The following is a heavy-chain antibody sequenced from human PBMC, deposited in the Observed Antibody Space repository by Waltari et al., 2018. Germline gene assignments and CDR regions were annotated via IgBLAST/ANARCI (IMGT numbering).Heavy chain of an antibody. CDR1: GFELSRYV. CDR3: ARNFDMDV. V-gene: IGHV3-74*01. Sequence: EVQLVESGGGLVQPGGSLRLSCAASGFELSRYVMHWVRQVPGTGLVWVSRINNDGTNTAYADSVKGRFTISRDNAKNTLYMEMNTLRDEETGVYYCARNFDMDVWGQGTTVTVSS. CDR2: INNDGTNT. J-gene: IGHJ6*02.